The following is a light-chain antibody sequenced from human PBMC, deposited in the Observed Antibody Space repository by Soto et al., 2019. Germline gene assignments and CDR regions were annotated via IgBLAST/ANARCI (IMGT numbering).Light chain of an antibody. CDR2: RTS. CDR1: QSVSSTY. Sequence: VLLTQSPGPLSLSPGERATLSCRASQSVSSTYLAWYQQKPGQAPRLLIYRTSTRATGIPDRFSGSGSGTDFTLTISRLEPDDFPVYYCQQFGSSVTFGQGTRLEIK. J-gene: IGKJ5*01. V-gene: IGKV3-20*01. CDR3: QQFGSSVT.